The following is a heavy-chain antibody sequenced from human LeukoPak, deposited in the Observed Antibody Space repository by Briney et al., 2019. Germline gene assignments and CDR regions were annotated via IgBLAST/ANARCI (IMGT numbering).Heavy chain of an antibody. CDR1: GYTFTGYY. V-gene: IGHV1-2*02. Sequence: ASVKVSCKASGYTFTGYYMHWVRQVPGQGLEWMGWINPNSGGTNYAQKFQGRVTMTRDKSIRTAYMELSRLRSDDTAVYYCARAGGALTGSGYWGQGTLVTVSS. CDR3: ARAGGALTGSGY. J-gene: IGHJ4*02. D-gene: IGHD7-27*01. CDR2: INPNSGGT.